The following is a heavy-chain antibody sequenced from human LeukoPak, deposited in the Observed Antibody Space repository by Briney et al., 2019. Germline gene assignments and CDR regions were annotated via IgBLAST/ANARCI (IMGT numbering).Heavy chain of an antibody. Sequence: GGSLRLSCAASGFSFDDYAMHWVRQAPGKGLEWVSSISSSSSYIYYADSVKGRFTISRDNAKNSLYLQMNSLRAEDTAVYYCARDPGYCSGGSCQYYYYYYMDVWGKGTTVTVSS. V-gene: IGHV3-21*01. CDR3: ARDPGYCSGGSCQYYYYYYMDV. CDR2: ISSSSSYI. D-gene: IGHD2-15*01. CDR1: GFSFDDYA. J-gene: IGHJ6*03.